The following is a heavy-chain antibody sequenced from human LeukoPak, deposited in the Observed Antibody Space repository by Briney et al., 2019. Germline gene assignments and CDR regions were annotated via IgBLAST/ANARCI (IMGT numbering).Heavy chain of an antibody. J-gene: IGHJ4*02. CDR1: GFTFDDYA. CDR3: AKDMGADDWSFGY. Sequence: PGGSLRLSCAASGFTFDDYAMHWVRQAPGKGLEWVSGISWNSGSIDYADSVKGRFTISRDNAKNSLYLQMNSLRVEDTALYYCAKDMGADDWSFGYWGQGTLVTVSS. CDR2: ISWNSGSI. V-gene: IGHV3-9*01. D-gene: IGHD2-21*01.